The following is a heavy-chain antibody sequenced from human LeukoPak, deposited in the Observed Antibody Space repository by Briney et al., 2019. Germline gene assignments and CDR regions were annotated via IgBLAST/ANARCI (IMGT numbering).Heavy chain of an antibody. Sequence: GGSLRLSCAASGFTFSSYSMNWVRQAPGKGLEWVSSISSSSSYIYYADSVKGRFTISRDNAKNSLYLQMNSLRAEDTAVYYCVRDPLGAPYYFDYWGQGTLVTVSS. CDR1: GFTFSSYS. CDR2: ISSSSSYI. J-gene: IGHJ4*02. V-gene: IGHV3-21*01. CDR3: VRDPLGAPYYFDY. D-gene: IGHD3-16*01.